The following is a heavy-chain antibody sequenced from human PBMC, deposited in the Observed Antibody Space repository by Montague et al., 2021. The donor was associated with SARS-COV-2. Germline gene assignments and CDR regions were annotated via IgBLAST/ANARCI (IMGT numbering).Heavy chain of an antibody. CDR3: ARQKMGSVTIFGVVMHDRWLDP. D-gene: IGHD3-3*01. CDR1: GGSISSSSYY. Sequence: SETLSLTCTVSGGSISSSSYYWGWIRQPPGKGLERIGNIYYSGSTXYNPSLKSRVTISVDTSKNQFSLKLSSVTAADTAVYYCARQKMGSVTIFGVVMHDRWLDPWGQGTLVTVSS. CDR2: IYYSGST. J-gene: IGHJ5*02. V-gene: IGHV4-39*01.